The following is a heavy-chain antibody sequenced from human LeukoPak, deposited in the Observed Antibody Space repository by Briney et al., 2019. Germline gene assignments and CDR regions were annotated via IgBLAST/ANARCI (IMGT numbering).Heavy chain of an antibody. Sequence: GGSLRLSCAVSGFTFGNYYMSRVRQAPGKGLEWVANIKQDGSEEYYVDSVKGRFTISRDNAKNSLYLQMNSLRAEDTAVYFCVSTMTFGHWGQGTLVTVSS. CDR2: IKQDGSEE. V-gene: IGHV3-7*01. CDR3: VSTMTFGH. J-gene: IGHJ4*02. CDR1: GFTFGNYY. D-gene: IGHD3-22*01.